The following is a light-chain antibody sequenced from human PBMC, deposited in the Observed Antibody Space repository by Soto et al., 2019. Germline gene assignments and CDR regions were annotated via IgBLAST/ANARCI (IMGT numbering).Light chain of an antibody. J-gene: IGKJ1*01. CDR1: QGIRNW. V-gene: IGKV1-12*01. CDR2: ATS. Sequence: IQMTQSPSSVSASVGDRVTITCRASQGIRNWLAWYQQKAWKAPKLLIYATSNLQSGVPSRFSGSGSGTDFTLTISSLQPEDSATYYCQQADSFPYLPWTFGQGTKVEIK. CDR3: QQADSFPYLPWT.